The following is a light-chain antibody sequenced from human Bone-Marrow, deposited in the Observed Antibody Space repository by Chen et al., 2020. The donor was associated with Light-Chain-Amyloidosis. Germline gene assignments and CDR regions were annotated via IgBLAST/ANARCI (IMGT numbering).Light chain of an antibody. CDR3: QSADSSGTYEVI. J-gene: IGLJ2*01. Sequence: SYELTQPPSVSVSPGQTPRITCSGDDLPTKYAYWYQQKPGQAPVLVVHLENEEPSGFYERFARSSSGTTATLTISGVQAEDEADYHCQSADSSGTYEVIFGGGTKLTV. CDR2: LEN. V-gene: IGLV3-25*03. CDR1: DLPTKY.